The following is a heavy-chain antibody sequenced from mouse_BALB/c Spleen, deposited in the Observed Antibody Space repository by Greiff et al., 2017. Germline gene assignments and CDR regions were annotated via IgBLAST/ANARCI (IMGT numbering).Heavy chain of an antibody. J-gene: IGHJ3*01. V-gene: IGHV14-3*02. Sequence: VHVKQSGAELVKPGASVKLSCTASGFNIKDTYMHWVKQRPEQGLEWIGRIDPANGNTKYDPKFQGKATITADTSSNTAYLQLSSLTSEDTAVYYCAPHRYDVASWGQGTLVTVSA. CDR1: GFNIKDTY. CDR3: APHRYDVAS. D-gene: IGHD2-14*01. CDR2: IDPANGNT.